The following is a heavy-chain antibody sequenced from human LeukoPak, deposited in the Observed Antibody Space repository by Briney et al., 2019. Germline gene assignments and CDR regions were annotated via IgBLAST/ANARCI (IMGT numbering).Heavy chain of an antibody. V-gene: IGHV4-34*01. D-gene: IGHD1-20*01. CDR2: INHSGST. Sequence: PSETLSLTCAVYGGSFSGYYWSWIRQPPGKGLEWIGEINHSGSTNYNPSLKSRVTISVDTSKNQLSLKLSSVTAADTAVYYCARGSGITGTTGDYWGQGTLVTVSS. CDR1: GGSFSGYY. CDR3: ARGSGITGTTGDY. J-gene: IGHJ4*02.